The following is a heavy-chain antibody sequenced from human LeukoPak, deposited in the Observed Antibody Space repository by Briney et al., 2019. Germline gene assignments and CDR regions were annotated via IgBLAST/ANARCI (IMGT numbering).Heavy chain of an antibody. J-gene: IGHJ4*02. CDR3: ARGYRNTFDY. D-gene: IGHD1-14*01. Sequence: PSETLSLTCTVSGGSISSYYWSWIRQPPGKGLEWIGYISYSGSTNSNPSLKSRVTISLDTSKNQFSLNLNSVTAADTAVYYCARGYRNTFDYWGQGTLVTVSS. CDR1: GGSISSYY. V-gene: IGHV4-59*01. CDR2: ISYSGST.